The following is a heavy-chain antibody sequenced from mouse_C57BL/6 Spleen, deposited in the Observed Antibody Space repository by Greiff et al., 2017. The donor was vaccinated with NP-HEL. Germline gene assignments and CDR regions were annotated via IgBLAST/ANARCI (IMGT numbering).Heavy chain of an antibody. CDR1: GYSFTGYY. Sequence: EVQLQQSGPELVKPGASVKISCKASGYSFTGYYMHWVKQSSEKSLEWIGEINPSTGGTSYNQKFKGKATLTVDKSSSTAYMQLKSLTSEDSAVYYCAREGDTCFAYWGQGTLVTVSA. J-gene: IGHJ3*01. CDR2: INPSTGGT. V-gene: IGHV1-43*01. CDR3: AREGDTCFAY.